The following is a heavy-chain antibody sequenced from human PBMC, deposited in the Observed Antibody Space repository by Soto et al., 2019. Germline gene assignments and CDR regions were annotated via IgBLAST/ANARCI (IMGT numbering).Heavy chain of an antibody. D-gene: IGHD6-13*01. J-gene: IGHJ4*02. CDR3: ARRHSSSWYGLDY. Sequence: ETLSLTCAVSGYSISSGYYWGWIRPSPGKGLEWIGSIYHSGSTYYNPSLKSRVTISVDTSKNQFSLKLSSVTAADTAMYYCARRHSSSWYGLDYWGQGTLVTVSS. CDR1: GYSISSGYY. V-gene: IGHV4-38-2*01. CDR2: IYHSGST.